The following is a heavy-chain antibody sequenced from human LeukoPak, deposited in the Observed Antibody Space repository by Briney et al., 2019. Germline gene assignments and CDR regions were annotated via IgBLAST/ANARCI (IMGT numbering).Heavy chain of an antibody. Sequence: GGSLRLSCAASGFIFSDYYISWIRQAPGKGLEWVSGISDSGDRTYYADSVKGRFTISRDSSKNTVSLQMSSLRAEDTAVYYCAKSLRYRYGDCLEDWGQGTLVTVSS. V-gene: IGHV3-23*01. CDR3: AKSLRYRYGDCLED. D-gene: IGHD2-21*02. CDR1: GFIFSDYY. J-gene: IGHJ4*02. CDR2: ISDSGDRT.